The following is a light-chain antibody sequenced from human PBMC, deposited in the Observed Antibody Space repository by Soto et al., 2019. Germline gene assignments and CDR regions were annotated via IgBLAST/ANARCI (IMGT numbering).Light chain of an antibody. CDR2: AAS. V-gene: IGKV1-27*01. J-gene: IGKJ1*01. CDR1: QGISNY. Sequence: DIQMTQSPYSLSASVGDRVTITCRASQGISNYLAWYKQKPGKVPKLLIYAASTLQSGVPARFSRSESGTDFTSTISSMQPEAVAPYYGQKYNSAPWTFGRGTKVEIK. CDR3: QKYNSAPWT.